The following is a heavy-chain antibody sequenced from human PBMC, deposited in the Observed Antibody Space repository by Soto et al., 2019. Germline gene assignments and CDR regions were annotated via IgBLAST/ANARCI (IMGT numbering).Heavy chain of an antibody. CDR3: ARIWRGLVEASSGYFYWFDP. CDR2: VYYSGST. V-gene: IGHV4-59*08. D-gene: IGHD3-22*01. J-gene: IGHJ5*02. Sequence: SETLSLTCAVSGVSISSYYWSWIRQPPGKGLEWIGNVYYSGSTRYNPSLKSRLTISLDPSNSHFSLRLASVSAADTAVYYCARIWRGLVEASSGYFYWFDPWGQGTQVTVSS. CDR1: GVSISSYY.